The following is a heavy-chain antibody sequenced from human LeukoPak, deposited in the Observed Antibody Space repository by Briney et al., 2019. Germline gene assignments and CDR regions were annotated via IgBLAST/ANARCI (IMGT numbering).Heavy chain of an antibody. J-gene: IGHJ6*03. Sequence: SGGSLRLSCAASGFTFSSYSMNWVRQAPGKGLEWVSSISSSSSYIYYADSVKGRFTISRDNAKNSLYLQMNSLRAEDTAVYYCARDPYYDSSGYGGYYYYYMDVWGKGTTVTISS. V-gene: IGHV3-21*01. CDR3: ARDPYYDSSGYGGYYYYYMDV. D-gene: IGHD3-22*01. CDR1: GFTFSSYS. CDR2: ISSSSSYI.